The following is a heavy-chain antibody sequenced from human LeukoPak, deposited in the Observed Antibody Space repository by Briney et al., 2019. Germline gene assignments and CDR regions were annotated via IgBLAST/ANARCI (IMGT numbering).Heavy chain of an antibody. J-gene: IGHJ6*03. Sequence: GASVKVSCKASGYTFTSYGISWVRQAPGQGLEWMGWISAYNGNTNYAQKLQGRVTMTTDTSTSTAYMELRSLRSDDTAVYYCARVSGVPPYYYYYMDVWGKGTTVTISS. CDR3: ARVSGVPPYYYYYMDV. CDR2: ISAYNGNT. D-gene: IGHD3-10*01. CDR1: GYTFTSYG. V-gene: IGHV1-18*01.